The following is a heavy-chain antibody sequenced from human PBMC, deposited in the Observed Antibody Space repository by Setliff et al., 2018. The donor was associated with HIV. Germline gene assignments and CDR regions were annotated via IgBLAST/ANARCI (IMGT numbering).Heavy chain of an antibody. V-gene: IGHV1-18*01. J-gene: IGHJ4*02. CDR3: ARRGYSYDTSGYYYYFDY. Sequence: GSVKVSCKTSGYTFTKYGITWVRQAPGQGLEWMGWISANNGNTNYAQKFQGRVTMTTDTSTRTAYMELGNLRSDDTAVYYCARRGYSYDTSGYYYYFDYWGQGTLVTVSS. D-gene: IGHD3-22*01. CDR1: GYTFTKYG. CDR2: ISANNGNT.